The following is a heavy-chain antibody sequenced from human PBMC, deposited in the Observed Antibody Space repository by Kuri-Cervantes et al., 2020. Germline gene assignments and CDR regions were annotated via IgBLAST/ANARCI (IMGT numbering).Heavy chain of an antibody. J-gene: IGHJ4*02. CDR3: ARGYSGYSIKY. CDR1: GGSVNIDPYY. CDR2: INHSGST. D-gene: IGHD5-12*01. Sequence: SETLSLTCAVSGGSVNIDPYYWSWIRQPPGKGLEWIGEINHSGSTYYNPSLKSRVTISVDTSKNQFSLKLSSVTAADTAVYYCARGYSGYSIKYWGQGTLVTVSS. V-gene: IGHV4-34*01.